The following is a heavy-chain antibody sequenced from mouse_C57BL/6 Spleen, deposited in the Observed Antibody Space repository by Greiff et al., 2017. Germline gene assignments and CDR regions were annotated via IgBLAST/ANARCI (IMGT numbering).Heavy chain of an antibody. Sequence: VESGASVKISCKASGYAFSSSWMNWVKQRPGKGLEWIGRIYPGDGDTNYNGKFKGKATLTADKSSSTAYMQLSSLTSEDSAVYFCARLYIAYYAMDYWGQGTSVTVSS. CDR3: ARLYIAYYAMDY. CDR2: IYPGDGDT. CDR1: GYAFSSSW. D-gene: IGHD1-3*01. J-gene: IGHJ4*01. V-gene: IGHV1-82*01.